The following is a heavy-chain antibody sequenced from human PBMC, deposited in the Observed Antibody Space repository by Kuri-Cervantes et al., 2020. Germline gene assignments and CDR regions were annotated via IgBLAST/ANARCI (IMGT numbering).Heavy chain of an antibody. CDR3: ARGNWLFDAFDI. CDR1: GGSISSYY. D-gene: IGHD3-9*01. J-gene: IGHJ3*02. CDR2: IYYSGST. Sequence: SETLSLTCTVSGGSISSYYWSWIRQPPGKGLEWIGYIYYSGSTNYNPSLKSRVTISVETSKNQFSLNLSSVTAADTAVYYCARGNWLFDAFDIWGQGTMVTVSS. V-gene: IGHV4-59*12.